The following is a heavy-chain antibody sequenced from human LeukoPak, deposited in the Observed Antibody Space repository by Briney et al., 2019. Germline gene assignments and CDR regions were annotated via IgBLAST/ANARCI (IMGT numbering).Heavy chain of an antibody. CDR2: INHSGST. CDR3: ARESGQQLVSYYFDY. J-gene: IGHJ4*02. V-gene: IGHV4-34*01. CDR1: GGSFSGYY. Sequence: SETLSLTCAVYGGSFSGYYWSWIRQPPGKGLEWIGEINHSGSTNYNPSLKGRVTISVDTSKNQFSLKLSSVTAADTAVYYCARESGQQLVSYYFDYWGQGTLVTVSS. D-gene: IGHD6-13*01.